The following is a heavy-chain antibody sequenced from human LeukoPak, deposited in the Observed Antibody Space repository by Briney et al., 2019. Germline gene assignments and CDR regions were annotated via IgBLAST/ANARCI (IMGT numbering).Heavy chain of an antibody. J-gene: IGHJ4*02. CDR2: IITIFGTA. CDR1: GYTFNSYG. V-gene: IGHV1-69*06. CDR3: ARDYVEMATIALPSDY. D-gene: IGHD5-24*01. Sequence: SVKVSCKASGYTFNSYGISWVRQAPGQGLEWMGWIITIFGTANYAQKFQGRVTITADKSTSTAYMELRSLRSDDTAVYYCARDYVEMATIALPSDYWGQGTLVTVSS.